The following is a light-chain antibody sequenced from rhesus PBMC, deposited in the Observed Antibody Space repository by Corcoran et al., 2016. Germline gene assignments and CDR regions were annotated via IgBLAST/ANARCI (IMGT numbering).Light chain of an antibody. V-gene: IGKV1-25*01. Sequence: DIQMSQSPSSLSASVGDRVTITCRASQGISSYLAWYQPKPGNAPKLLIYAASTLQSGVPSWFSGSRAWTDCTLTISSLQPEDFATYYCQQHNSYPLTFGQGTKVEIK. CDR2: AAS. CDR3: QQHNSYPLT. J-gene: IGKJ1*01. CDR1: QGISSY.